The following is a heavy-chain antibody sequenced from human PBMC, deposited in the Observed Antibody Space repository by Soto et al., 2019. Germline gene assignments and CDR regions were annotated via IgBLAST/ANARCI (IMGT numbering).Heavy chain of an antibody. V-gene: IGHV3-7*01. CDR3: VGALTYEVPYYYYGMDV. Sequence: PLGDLRLSFEDSGFMLSTYFMSWVLQAPWKGLEWVAKIKQGGNEKFYGDCVKGRFTISRDNAKKSIFLQMNGLRPEDTAVYYCVGALTYEVPYYYYGMDVWGQGTTVTVSS. CDR1: GFMLSTYF. CDR2: IKQGGNEK. D-gene: IGHD3-16*01. J-gene: IGHJ6*01.